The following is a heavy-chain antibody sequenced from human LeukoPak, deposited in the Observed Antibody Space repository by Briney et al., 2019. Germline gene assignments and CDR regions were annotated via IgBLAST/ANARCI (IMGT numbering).Heavy chain of an antibody. V-gene: IGHV3-23*01. Sequence: GGSLRLSCAASELMFSSYAMSWVRQAPGKGLEWVSGISDDSGSTYYADSVRGRFTISRDNSKNTLYLQMSSLRAEDTAVYYCAGASPGQQLFLFAEYFQHWGQGTLVTVSS. CDR1: ELMFSSYA. J-gene: IGHJ1*01. CDR3: AGASPGQQLFLFAEYFQH. D-gene: IGHD6-13*01. CDR2: ISDDSGST.